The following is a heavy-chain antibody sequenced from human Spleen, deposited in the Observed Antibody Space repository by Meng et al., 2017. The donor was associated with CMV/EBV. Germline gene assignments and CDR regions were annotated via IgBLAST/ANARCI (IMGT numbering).Heavy chain of an antibody. V-gene: IGHV3-33*08. CDR2: IRSDGNNK. D-gene: IGHD2-2*01. Sequence: GGSLRLSCAASGFTFSSYAMHWVRQAPGKGPEWVAVIRSDGNNKHYTDSVKGRFTVSRDTSRDTLFLQMNSLRVEDTAVYYCARYCSSTSCYGAEYFQHWGQGTLVTVSS. CDR3: ARYCSSTSCYGAEYFQH. CDR1: GFTFSSYA. J-gene: IGHJ1*01.